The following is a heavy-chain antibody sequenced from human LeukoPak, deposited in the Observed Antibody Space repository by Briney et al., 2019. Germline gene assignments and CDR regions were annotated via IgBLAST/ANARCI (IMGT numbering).Heavy chain of an antibody. J-gene: IGHJ3*02. CDR2: ISSSSSLI. D-gene: IGHD4-17*01. CDR1: GFTFVSYN. V-gene: IGHV3-21*05. CDR3: ARDTLLYADSPDAFDM. Sequence: GGSLRLSCAASGFTFVSYNMNWVRQAPGKGLEWVAYISSSSSLIYYAGSVKGRFTISRDNAKNSLYLQMNSLRDEDTAVYYCARDTLLYADSPDAFDMWGQGTMVTVSS.